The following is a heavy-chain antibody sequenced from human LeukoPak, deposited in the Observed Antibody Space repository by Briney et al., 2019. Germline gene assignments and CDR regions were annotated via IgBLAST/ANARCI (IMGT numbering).Heavy chain of an antibody. Sequence: KSSETLSLTCTVSGGSISSYYWSWIRQAPGKGLEWIGYSYYSGSTNYDASLTNRVTISVDTYKNQFCLKLISVTAADTAVYYCAREVGYCSGGSCYAYFDYWGQGTLVTVSS. J-gene: IGHJ4*02. CDR2: SYYSGST. D-gene: IGHD2-15*01. CDR3: AREVGYCSGGSCYAYFDY. V-gene: IGHV4-59*01. CDR1: GGSISSYY.